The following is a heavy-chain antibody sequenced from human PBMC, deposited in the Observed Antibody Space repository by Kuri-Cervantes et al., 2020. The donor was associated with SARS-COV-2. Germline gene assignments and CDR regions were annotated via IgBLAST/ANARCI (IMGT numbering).Heavy chain of an antibody. V-gene: IGHV4-34*01. CDR3: ARREIAARRLFDY. CDR1: GGSFSGYY. J-gene: IGHJ4*02. Sequence: GSLRLSCAVYGGSFSGYYWSWIRQSPGKGLVWIGEINHTGSTNYNPSLKSRVTISVGASKNQFSLKLSSVTAADTAVYYCARREIAARRLFDYWGQGTLVPSPQ. D-gene: IGHD6-6*01. CDR2: INHTGST.